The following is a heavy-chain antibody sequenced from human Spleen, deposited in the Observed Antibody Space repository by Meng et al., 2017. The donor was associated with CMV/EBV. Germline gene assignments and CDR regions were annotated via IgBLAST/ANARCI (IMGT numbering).Heavy chain of an antibody. V-gene: IGHV3-11*04. D-gene: IGHD1/OR15-1a*01. Sequence: GESLKISCAASEFTFSDYYMSWIRQAPGKGLEWVSHISRSGSTTYYADSVKGRFTISRDNAQSSLFLQMNSLRVEDTAIYYCARQRGNKFDYWGQGALVTVSS. J-gene: IGHJ4*02. CDR3: ARQRGNKFDY. CDR2: ISRSGSTT. CDR1: EFTFSDYY.